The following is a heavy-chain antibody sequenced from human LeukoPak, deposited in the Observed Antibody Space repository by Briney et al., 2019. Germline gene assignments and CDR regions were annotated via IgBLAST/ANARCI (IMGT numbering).Heavy chain of an antibody. V-gene: IGHV4-59*01. Sequence: SETLSLTCTVSGGSISSYYWSWIRQPPGKGLEWIGYIYYSGSTNYNPSLKSRVTISVDTSKNQFSLKLSSVTAADTAVYYRARAGPGTSSGLGGYPPDYYYYMDVWGKGTTVTVSS. D-gene: IGHD3-22*01. CDR1: GGSISSYY. CDR2: IYYSGST. CDR3: ARAGPGTSSGLGGYPPDYYYYMDV. J-gene: IGHJ6*03.